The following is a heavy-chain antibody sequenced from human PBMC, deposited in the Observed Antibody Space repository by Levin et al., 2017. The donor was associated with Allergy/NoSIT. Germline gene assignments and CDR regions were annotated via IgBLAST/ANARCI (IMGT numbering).Heavy chain of an antibody. D-gene: IGHD3-3*01. CDR3: ARTRDLRNGLDV. Sequence: GESLKISCAASGFTSSSYWMHWVRQVPGKGLVWVSRINSDGSNTGYADSVKGRFTISRDNAKNTLYLQMNSLRAEDTAVYYCARTRDLRNGLDVWGQETTVTVSS. V-gene: IGHV3-74*01. CDR1: GFTSSSYW. CDR2: INSDGSNT. J-gene: IGHJ6*02.